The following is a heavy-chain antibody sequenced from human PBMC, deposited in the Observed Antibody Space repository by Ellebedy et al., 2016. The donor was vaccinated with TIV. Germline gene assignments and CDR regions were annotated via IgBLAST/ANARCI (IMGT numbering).Heavy chain of an antibody. J-gene: IGHJ4*02. D-gene: IGHD3-3*01. CDR1: GGSISSGGYY. CDR2: IFYSGRN. CDR3: ARCSIGSGLDY. V-gene: IGHV4-31*03. Sequence: MPSETLSLTCTVSGGSISSGGYYWSWIRQHPGKGLEWIGNIFYSGRNYYNPSLKSRVTISVDTSKNQFSLKLSSVTAADTAMYYCARCSIGSGLDYWGLGTLVTVSS.